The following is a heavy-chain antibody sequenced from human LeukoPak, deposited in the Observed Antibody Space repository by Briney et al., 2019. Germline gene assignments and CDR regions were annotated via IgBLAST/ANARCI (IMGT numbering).Heavy chain of an antibody. J-gene: IGHJ4*02. D-gene: IGHD3-22*01. CDR2: ISTNNGNT. Sequence: ASVKVSCKASGYTFTSYGISWVRQAPGQGLEWMGWISTNNGNTNYAQKLQGRVTMTTETSTSTAYMELRSLRSDDMAVYYCARDQRPGTSGYPPFDYWGQGTLVTVSS. CDR3: ARDQRPGTSGYPPFDY. CDR1: GYTFTSYG. V-gene: IGHV1-18*03.